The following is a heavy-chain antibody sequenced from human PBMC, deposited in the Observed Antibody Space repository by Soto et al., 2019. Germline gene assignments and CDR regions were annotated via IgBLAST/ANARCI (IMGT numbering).Heavy chain of an antibody. J-gene: IGHJ6*02. V-gene: IGHV6-1*01. CDR3: ARSYDYGMAV. Sequence: QVQLQQSGPGLVKPSQTLSLTCAISGDSVSTNSASWNWIRQSPSRGLEWLGRTYYSSKWYNDYAVSVKRGITITPDTSTDQFSLPLSSVTPEDTAVYYCARSYDYGMAVWGQGTTVTVSS. CDR1: GDSVSTNSAS. CDR2: TYYSSKWYN.